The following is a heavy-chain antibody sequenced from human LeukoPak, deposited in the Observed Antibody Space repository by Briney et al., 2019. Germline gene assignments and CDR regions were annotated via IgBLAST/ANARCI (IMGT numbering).Heavy chain of an antibody. CDR2: ISGSGGST. Sequence: GGSLRLSCAASGFTFSSYAMSWVRQAPGKGLEWVSAISGSGGSTYYADSVKGRFTISRDNSKNTLYLQMNSLRAEDTAVYYCAREKPSNYYDSSGYYSRGAAFDIWGQGTMVTVSS. V-gene: IGHV3-23*01. D-gene: IGHD3-22*01. CDR1: GFTFSSYA. CDR3: AREKPSNYYDSSGYYSRGAAFDI. J-gene: IGHJ3*02.